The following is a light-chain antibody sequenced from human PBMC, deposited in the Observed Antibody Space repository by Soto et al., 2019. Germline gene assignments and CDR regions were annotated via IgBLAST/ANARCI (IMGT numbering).Light chain of an antibody. J-gene: IGKJ5*01. CDR3: QQYGSSPPIT. V-gene: IGKV3-20*01. CDR1: QSVSSSY. Sequence: EIVLTQSPGTLSLSPGERATLSCRASQSVSSSYLAWYQQQPGQAPRLLIYAASSRATGIPDRFSGSGSGTDFTLTISRLEPEDFAVYYCQQYGSSPPITFGQGTRLEIK. CDR2: AAS.